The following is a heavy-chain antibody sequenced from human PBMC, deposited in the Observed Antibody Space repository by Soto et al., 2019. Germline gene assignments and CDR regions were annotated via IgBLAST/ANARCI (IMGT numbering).Heavy chain of an antibody. CDR1: GYTFTGYY. Sequence: ASVKVSCKASGYTFTGYYMHWVRPAPGQRLDWMGWINPNSGGTNYAQKFQGWVTMTRDTSISTAYMELSRLRSDDTAVYYCARDNQPGIAVAGIDNWFAPWGQGTLVTVSS. CDR3: ARDNQPGIAVAGIDNWFAP. CDR2: INPNSGGT. J-gene: IGHJ5*02. V-gene: IGHV1-2*04. D-gene: IGHD6-19*01.